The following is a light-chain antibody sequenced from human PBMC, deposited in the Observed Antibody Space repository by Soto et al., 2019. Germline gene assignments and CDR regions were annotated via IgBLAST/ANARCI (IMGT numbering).Light chain of an antibody. J-gene: IGLJ1*01. Sequence: QSALTQPPSASGSPGQSVTISCTGTSSDVGAYIFVSWYQQHPGKAPKLTVYDVNRRPPGVPDRFFGSKSGNTASLTVSGLQAEDEADYYCVSFAGGTYVFGTGTKVTVL. CDR3: VSFAGGTYV. CDR2: DVN. CDR1: SSDVGAYIF. V-gene: IGLV2-8*01.